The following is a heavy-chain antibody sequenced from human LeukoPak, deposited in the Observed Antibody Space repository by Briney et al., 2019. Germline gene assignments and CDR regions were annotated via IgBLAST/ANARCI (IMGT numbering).Heavy chain of an antibody. Sequence: GGSLRLSCAASGFTFSSYSMNWVRQAPGKGLEWVGRTRNKANGYTTEYAASVKGRFTISRDDSKNSLYLQMNSLKTEDTAVYYCTRVHSSSWSGSYFDYWGQGTLVTVSS. J-gene: IGHJ4*02. CDR3: TRVHSSSWSGSYFDY. V-gene: IGHV3-72*01. CDR1: GFTFSSYS. CDR2: TRNKANGYTT. D-gene: IGHD6-13*01.